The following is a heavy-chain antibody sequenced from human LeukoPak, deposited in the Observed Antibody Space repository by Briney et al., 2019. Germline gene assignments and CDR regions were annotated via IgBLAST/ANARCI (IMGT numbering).Heavy chain of an antibody. V-gene: IGHV4-61*08. CDR2: IYYTGSA. CDR1: SVSVSNGDYY. D-gene: IGHD3-10*01. CDR3: ARSRNYYGSGDY. J-gene: IGHJ4*02. Sequence: SQTLSLTCTVSSVSVSNGDYYWSWLRQPPGKALEWIGYIYYTGSAYYNPSLGGRVTLSVDTSKNQFSVKLSSVTAADTAVYYCARSRNYYGSGDYWGQGTLVTVSS.